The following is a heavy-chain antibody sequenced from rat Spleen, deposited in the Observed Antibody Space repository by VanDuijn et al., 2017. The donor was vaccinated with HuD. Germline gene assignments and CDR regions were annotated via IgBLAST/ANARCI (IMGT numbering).Heavy chain of an antibody. V-gene: IGHV2-13*01. CDR2: IWGDGST. CDR3: TRSYGGYTSNWFAY. D-gene: IGHD1-11*01. J-gene: IGHJ3*01. CDR1: GFSLSSYH. Sequence: QVQLKESGPGLVQSSQTLSLTCTVSGFSLSSYHVGWIRQVPGKGLEWMGVIWGDGSTNYNSALKSRLSISRDTSKSQVFLKMNSLQTDDTAIYFCTRSYGGYTSNWFAYWGQGTLVTVSS.